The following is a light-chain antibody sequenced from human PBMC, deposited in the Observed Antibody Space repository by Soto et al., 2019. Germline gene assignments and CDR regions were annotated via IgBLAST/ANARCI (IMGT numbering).Light chain of an antibody. Sequence: EIVVTQSPGTLSLSPGERVTLSCRASQRVTNSYLAWYQQKPGQAPRLLIYGASSRATGIPDRFSGGGSGTDFTLTISTLEPEDFAVYNCQQYGSSPLTFGQGTKVEI. CDR2: GAS. J-gene: IGKJ1*01. CDR3: QQYGSSPLT. V-gene: IGKV3-20*01. CDR1: QRVTNSY.